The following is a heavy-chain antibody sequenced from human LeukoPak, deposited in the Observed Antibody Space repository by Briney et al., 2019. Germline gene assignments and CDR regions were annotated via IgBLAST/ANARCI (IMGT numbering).Heavy chain of an antibody. J-gene: IGHJ5*02. CDR1: GYTFTSYG. CDR3: ATSIAAAGWGFDP. D-gene: IGHD6-13*01. Sequence: ASVKVSCKASGYTFTSYGISWVRQAPGQGLEWVGWISAYNGNTNYAQKLQGRVTMTTDTSTSTAYMELRSLRSDDTAVYYCATSIAAAGWGFDPWGQGTLVSVSS. CDR2: ISAYNGNT. V-gene: IGHV1-18*01.